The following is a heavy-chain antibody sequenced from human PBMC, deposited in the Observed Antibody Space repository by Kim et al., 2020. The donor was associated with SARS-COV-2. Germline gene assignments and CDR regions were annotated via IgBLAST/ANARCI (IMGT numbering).Heavy chain of an antibody. V-gene: IGHV4-34*01. CDR2: INHSGST. D-gene: IGHD2-15*01. J-gene: IGHJ4*02. CDR1: GGSFSGYY. CDR3: ARGIVGYCSGGSCAGLFRRAN. Sequence: SETLSLTCAVYGGSFSGYYWSWIRQPPGKGLEWIGEINHSGSTNYNPSLKSRVTISVDTSKNQFSLKLSSVTAADTAVYYCARGIVGYCSGGSCAGLFRRANWGQGTLVTVSS.